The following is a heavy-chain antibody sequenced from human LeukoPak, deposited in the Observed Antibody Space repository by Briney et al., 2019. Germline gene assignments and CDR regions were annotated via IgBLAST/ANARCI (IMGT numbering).Heavy chain of an antibody. D-gene: IGHD6-13*01. J-gene: IGHJ4*02. V-gene: IGHV4-34*01. Sequence: TPSETLSLTCAVYGGSFSTYSWNWIRQPPGKGLEWIGEINHSVSTNYNPSLKSRVTISVDTSKNQFSLKLSSVTAADTAVYYCARRGWAAAALTFPDYWGQGTLVTVSS. CDR1: GGSFSTYS. CDR3: ARRGWAAAALTFPDY. CDR2: INHSVST.